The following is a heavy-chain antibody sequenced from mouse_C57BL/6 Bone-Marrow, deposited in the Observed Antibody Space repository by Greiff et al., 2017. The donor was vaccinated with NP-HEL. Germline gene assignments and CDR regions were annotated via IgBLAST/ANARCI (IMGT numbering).Heavy chain of an antibody. Sequence: EVQVVESEGGLVQPGSSMKLSCTASGFTFSDYYMAWVRQVPEKGLEWVANINYDGSSTYYLDSLKSRFIISRDNAKNILYLQMSSLKSEDTATYYCARRGDYDEFAYWGQGTLVTVSA. CDR3: ARRGDYDEFAY. V-gene: IGHV5-16*02. CDR1: GFTFSDYY. CDR2: INYDGSST. D-gene: IGHD2-4*01. J-gene: IGHJ3*01.